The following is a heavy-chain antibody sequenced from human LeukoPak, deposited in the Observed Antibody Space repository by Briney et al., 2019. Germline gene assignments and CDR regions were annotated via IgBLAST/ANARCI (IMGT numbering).Heavy chain of an antibody. V-gene: IGHV4-59*12. CDR1: GGSISSYY. Sequence: IPSETLSLTCTVSGGSISSYYWSWIRQPPGKGLEWIGYIYYSGSTNYDPSLKSRVTMSVDTSKSQFSLKLSSVTAADTAVYYCARGPGAISKEAFDIWGQGTMVTVYS. CDR3: ARGPGAISKEAFDI. CDR2: IYYSGST. J-gene: IGHJ3*02. D-gene: IGHD3-3*01.